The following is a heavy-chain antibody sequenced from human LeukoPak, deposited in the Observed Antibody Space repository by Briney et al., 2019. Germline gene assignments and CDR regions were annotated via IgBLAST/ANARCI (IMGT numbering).Heavy chain of an antibody. Sequence: GGSLRLSCAASGFTFSSYAMSWVRQAPGKGLEWVSGISDSGSSTYYADSVKGRFTISRDNSKNTLYLQMNSLRAEDTAVYYCAKGPYYYGSGSAVNYWGQGTLVTVSS. D-gene: IGHD3-10*01. V-gene: IGHV3-23*01. J-gene: IGHJ4*02. CDR3: AKGPYYYGSGSAVNY. CDR2: ISDSGSST. CDR1: GFTFSSYA.